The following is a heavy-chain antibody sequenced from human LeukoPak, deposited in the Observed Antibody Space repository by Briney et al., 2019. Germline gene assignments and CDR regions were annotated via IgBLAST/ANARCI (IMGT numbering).Heavy chain of an antibody. D-gene: IGHD4-17*01. CDR1: GGSISSGSYY. Sequence: SSQTLSLTCTVSGGSISSGSYYWRWIRHPAGKGLEWIGHIYTSGSTNYNPSLKSRVTMSVDTSKNQFSLKLSSVTAADTAVYYCAIDKPDYCDYSTSPAYYIDVWGKGTTVTVSS. CDR3: AIDKPDYCDYSTSPAYYIDV. V-gene: IGHV4-61*09. CDR2: IYTSGST. J-gene: IGHJ6*03.